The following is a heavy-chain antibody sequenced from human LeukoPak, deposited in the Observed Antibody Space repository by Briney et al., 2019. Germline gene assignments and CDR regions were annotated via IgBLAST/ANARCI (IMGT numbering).Heavy chain of an antibody. V-gene: IGHV3-48*03. D-gene: IGHD6-13*01. Sequence: GGSLRLSCAASGFTFSSYEMNWVRQAPEKGREWVSYISSSGSNIYYADFVRGRFTTSRDNAKNSLFLQMNSLRAEDTAVYYCARDGPRVAASLWGFDDWGQGTLVTVSS. CDR3: ARDGPRVAASLWGFDD. CDR1: GFTFSSYE. J-gene: IGHJ4*02. CDR2: ISSSGSNI.